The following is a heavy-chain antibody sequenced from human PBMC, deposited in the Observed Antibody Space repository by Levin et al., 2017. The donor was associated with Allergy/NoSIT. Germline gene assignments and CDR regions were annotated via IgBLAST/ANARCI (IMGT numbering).Heavy chain of an antibody. J-gene: IGHJ4*02. D-gene: IGHD3-10*01. CDR2: ITSDGSYK. V-gene: IGHV3-30*03. CDR1: GLSFSDYG. CDR3: ASRGSFDH. Sequence: GGSLRLSCAASGLSFSDYGMHWVRQAPDSGLEWVALITSDGSYKFYADSVKGRFIISRDNSRNILYLQLNSLRPEDTAVYYCASRGSFDHWGQGTLVTVSS.